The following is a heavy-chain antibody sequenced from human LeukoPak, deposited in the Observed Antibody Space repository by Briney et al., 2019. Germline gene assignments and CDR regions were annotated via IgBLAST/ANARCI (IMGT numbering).Heavy chain of an antibody. Sequence: SETLSLTCAVYGGSLSGYYWSWIRQPPGKGLEWIGEINHSGSTNYNPSLKRRVTISVDTSKTQFSLTPSSLTAPDTAVYSCARDIIPYYDFWSGYHNDAFDIWGQGTMVTVSS. J-gene: IGHJ3*02. CDR2: INHSGST. CDR1: GGSLSGYY. CDR3: ARDIIPYYDFWSGYHNDAFDI. D-gene: IGHD3-3*01. V-gene: IGHV4-34*01.